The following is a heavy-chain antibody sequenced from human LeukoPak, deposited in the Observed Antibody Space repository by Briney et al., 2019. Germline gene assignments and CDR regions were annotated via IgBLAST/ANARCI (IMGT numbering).Heavy chain of an antibody. CDR2: ISSSSSYI. Sequence: GGSLRLSCAASGFTFSSYSMNWVRQAPGKGLEWVSSISSSSSYIYYADSVKGRFTISRDNSKNTLYLQMNSLRAEDTAVYYCAKDLYYDSSGSVYYYYGMDVWGQGTTVTVSS. CDR1: GFTFSSYS. V-gene: IGHV3-21*04. J-gene: IGHJ6*02. CDR3: AKDLYYDSSGSVYYYYGMDV. D-gene: IGHD3-22*01.